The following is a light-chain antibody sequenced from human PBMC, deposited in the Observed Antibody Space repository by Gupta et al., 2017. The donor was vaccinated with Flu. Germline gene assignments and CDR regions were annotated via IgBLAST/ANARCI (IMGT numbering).Light chain of an antibody. CDR2: DAT. CDR1: QAIRGNF. CDR3: QQYATSPVT. Sequence: DIVLTQSPATLSLSPGQRVTLSCRASQAIRGNFLAWYQQQSGQAPRLLFYDATARATGIPGRFSGRGSGTDFTLTISGLEPEDVAVYFCQQYATSPVTFGQETRLEIE. J-gene: IGKJ5*01. V-gene: IGKV3-20*01.